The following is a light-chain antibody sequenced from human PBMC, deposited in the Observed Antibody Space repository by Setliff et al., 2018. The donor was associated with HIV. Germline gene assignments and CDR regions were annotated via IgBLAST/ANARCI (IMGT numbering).Light chain of an antibody. V-gene: IGLV2-14*03. CDR2: DVN. Sequence: QSALTQPASVSGSPGQSITISCTGTSIGTYNYVSWYQQHPGKAPKLMIYDVNERPSGISRRFSGSKSGNTASLTISGLQAEDEADYYCKTYTGSSPLYVFGTGTKGTVL. CDR1: SIGTYNY. CDR3: KTYTGSSPLYV. J-gene: IGLJ1*01.